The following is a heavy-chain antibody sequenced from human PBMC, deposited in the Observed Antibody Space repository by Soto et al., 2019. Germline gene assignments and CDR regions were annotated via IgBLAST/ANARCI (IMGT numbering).Heavy chain of an antibody. Sequence: GGSLRLSCAASGFTFSGSAMHWVRQASGKGLEWVGRIRSKANSYATAYAASVKGRFTISRDDSKNTAYLQMNSLKTEDTAVYYCTRGLGYCSSTSCKTGGYYYYYMDVWGKGTTVTVSS. CDR2: IRSKANSYAT. CDR1: GFTFSGSA. CDR3: TRGLGYCSSTSCKTGGYYYYYMDV. D-gene: IGHD2-2*01. V-gene: IGHV3-73*01. J-gene: IGHJ6*03.